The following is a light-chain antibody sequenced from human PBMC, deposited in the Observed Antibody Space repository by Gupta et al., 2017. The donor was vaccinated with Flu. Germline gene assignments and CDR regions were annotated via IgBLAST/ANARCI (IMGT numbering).Light chain of an antibody. CDR1: QRIGSL. CDR2: AAS. V-gene: IGKV1D-16*01. J-gene: IGKJ3*01. Sequence: DIQMTQSPSSLSASVRDKVTITCRASQRIGSLLAWFHHKPGKAPSALIYAASTLQSRVPSSFSSSGYGTDFTLTISSLQPEDFATYYCQHYNNYPITFGPGTRVDIK. CDR3: QHYNNYPIT.